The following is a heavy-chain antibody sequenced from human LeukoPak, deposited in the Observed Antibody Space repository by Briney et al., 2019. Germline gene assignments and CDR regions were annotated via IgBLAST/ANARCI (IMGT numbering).Heavy chain of an antibody. CDR3: ARGYSRAAFDI. Sequence: GGSLRLSCAASGFTFSSYSMNWVRQAPGKGLEWVSYISSSSSTIYYADSVKGRFTVSRDNGKNSLLLQMNSLRAEDTALYYCARGYSRAAFDIWGQGTVVAVSS. J-gene: IGHJ3*02. D-gene: IGHD2-15*01. CDR1: GFTFSSYS. V-gene: IGHV3-48*01. CDR2: ISSSSSTI.